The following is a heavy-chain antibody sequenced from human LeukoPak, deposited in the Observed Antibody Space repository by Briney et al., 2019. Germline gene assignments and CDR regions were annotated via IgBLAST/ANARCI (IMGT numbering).Heavy chain of an antibody. D-gene: IGHD6-19*01. CDR2: INAGNGNT. Sequence: ASMKVSCKASGYTFTTYAVHWVRQAPGQRLEWMGWINAGNGNTKYSQKFQGRVTITRDTSASTAYMELSSLRSEDTAVYYCARLQWPPSYGFDYWGQGTLVTVSS. J-gene: IGHJ4*02. V-gene: IGHV1-3*01. CDR1: GYTFTTYA. CDR3: ARLQWPPSYGFDY.